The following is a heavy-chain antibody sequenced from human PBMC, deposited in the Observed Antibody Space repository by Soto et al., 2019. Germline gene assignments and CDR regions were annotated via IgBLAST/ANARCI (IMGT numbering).Heavy chain of an antibody. CDR1: GLNLISLA. V-gene: IGHV1-69*04. Sequence: VTCKASGLNLISLAMDCVRLNKRQRIEWMGRIIPVLGIPNYAQKVQGRMTITADKSTSTAYMELSSLRSEHTAVFYCAIPDNPNIDPGRDFFDYWGQGTLVTVSS. D-gene: IGHD1-26*01. CDR3: AIPDNPNIDPGRDFFDY. CDR2: IIPVLGIP. J-gene: IGHJ4*02.